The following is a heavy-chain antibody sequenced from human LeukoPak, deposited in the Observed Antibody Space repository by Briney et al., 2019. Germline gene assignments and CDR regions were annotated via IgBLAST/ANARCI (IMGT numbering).Heavy chain of an antibody. Sequence: SETLSLTCTVSGGSISSGDYYWSWIRQPPGKGLEWIGYIYYSGSTNYNPSLKSRVTISVDTSKNQYSLKLSSVTAAATAVYYCARERYQLLTYWFDPWGQGTLVTVSS. CDR3: ARERYQLLTYWFDP. D-gene: IGHD2-2*01. V-gene: IGHV4-61*08. CDR2: IYYSGST. CDR1: GGSISSGDYY. J-gene: IGHJ5*02.